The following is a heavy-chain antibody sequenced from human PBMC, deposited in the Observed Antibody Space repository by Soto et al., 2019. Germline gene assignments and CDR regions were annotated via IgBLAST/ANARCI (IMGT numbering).Heavy chain of an antibody. D-gene: IGHD2-2*01. CDR3: AKVLRGAWDPAAIYY. CDR1: GFTFSSYA. V-gene: IGHV3-23*01. J-gene: IGHJ4*02. CDR2: ISGSGGST. Sequence: GSLRLSCAASGFTFSSYAMSWVRQAPGKRLEWVSTISGSGGSTYYADSVKGRFTISRDNSENTLYLQMNSLRAEDTAVYYCAKVLRGAWDPAAIYYWGQGTLVTVS.